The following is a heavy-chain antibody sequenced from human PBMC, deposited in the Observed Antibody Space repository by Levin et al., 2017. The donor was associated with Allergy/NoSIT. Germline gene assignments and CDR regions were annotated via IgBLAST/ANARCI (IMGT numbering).Heavy chain of an antibody. Sequence: GESLKISCAASGFSFSSYWMNWVRQAPGKGLEWVANIKQDGSEEYYVDSVKGRFTISRDNAKNSLYLGMNGLRAEDTAMYYCVRGADYWGQGTLVTVSS. D-gene: IGHD2-15*01. J-gene: IGHJ4*02. CDR3: VRGADY. V-gene: IGHV3-7*01. CDR1: GFSFSSYW. CDR2: IKQDGSEE.